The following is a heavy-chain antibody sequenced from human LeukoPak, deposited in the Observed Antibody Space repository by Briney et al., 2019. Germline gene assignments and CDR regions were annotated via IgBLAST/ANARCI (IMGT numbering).Heavy chain of an antibody. D-gene: IGHD2-2*01. J-gene: IGHJ4*02. CDR1: GYSFTSYW. V-gene: IGHV5-51*01. CDR2: IYPGDSDT. CDR3: AKIDRLYCSRSGCYALDY. Sequence: GESLKISCKCSGYSFTSYWIGWVRQMPGKGLEWMGIIYPGDSDTRYSPSFQGQVTISVDKSISTAYLQWSSLKASDTAIYYCAKIDRLYCSRSGCYALDYWGQGTQVTVSS.